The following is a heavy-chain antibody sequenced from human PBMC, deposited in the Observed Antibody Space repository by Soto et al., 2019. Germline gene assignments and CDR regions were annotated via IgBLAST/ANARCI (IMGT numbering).Heavy chain of an antibody. CDR1: GFTFSSYA. J-gene: IGHJ6*02. CDR3: AKDGPYYDFWSAPGDYYYYYGMDV. V-gene: IGHV3-23*01. Sequence: PGGSLRLSCAASGFTFSSYAMSWVRQAPGKGLEWVSAISGSGGSTYYADSVKGRFTISRDNSKNTLYLQMNSLRAEDTAVYYCAKDGPYYDFWSAPGDYYYYYGMDVWGQGTTVTVSS. D-gene: IGHD3-3*01. CDR2: ISGSGGST.